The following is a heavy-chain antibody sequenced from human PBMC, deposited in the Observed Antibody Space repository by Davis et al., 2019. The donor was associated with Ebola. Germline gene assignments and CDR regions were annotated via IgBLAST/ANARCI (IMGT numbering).Heavy chain of an antibody. J-gene: IGHJ6*02. CDR2: INPNSGGT. Sequence: GGSLRLSCAASGFTFSGSAMHWVRQAPGQGLEWMGWINPNSGGTNYAQKFQGWVTMTRDTSISTAYMELSRLRSDDTAVYYCAREGEATGRGYYYYGMDVWGQGTTVTVSS. CDR1: GFTFSGSA. D-gene: IGHD1-26*01. CDR3: AREGEATGRGYYYYGMDV. V-gene: IGHV1-2*04.